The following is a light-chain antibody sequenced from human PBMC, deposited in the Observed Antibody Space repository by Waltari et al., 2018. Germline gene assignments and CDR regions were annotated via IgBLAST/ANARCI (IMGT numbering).Light chain of an antibody. CDR1: SPNLGHNL. CDR2: SNN. Sequence: QSVLTQPPSASGTPGQRVPISCSGSSPNLGHNLVNWFQQLPGTAPKLLIFSNNQRPSGVPDRFSGSKPGNSASLAISGLQSEDEAEYYCAAWDDSLNGYVFGTGTKVTVL. V-gene: IGLV1-44*01. J-gene: IGLJ1*01. CDR3: AAWDDSLNGYV.